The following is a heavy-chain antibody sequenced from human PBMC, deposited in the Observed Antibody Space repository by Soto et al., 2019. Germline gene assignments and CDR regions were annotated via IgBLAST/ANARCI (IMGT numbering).Heavy chain of an antibody. CDR3: ARDLNSLSSSSGRRGDNWFDP. V-gene: IGHV4-59*01. CDR2: IYYSGST. Sequence: PSETLSLTCTVSGGSISSYYWSWIRQPPGKGLEWIGYIYYSGSTNYNPSLKSRVTISVDTSKNQFSLKLSSVTAADTAVYYCARDLNSLSSSSGRRGDNWFDPWGQGTLVTVSS. D-gene: IGHD6-6*01. J-gene: IGHJ5*02. CDR1: GGSISSYY.